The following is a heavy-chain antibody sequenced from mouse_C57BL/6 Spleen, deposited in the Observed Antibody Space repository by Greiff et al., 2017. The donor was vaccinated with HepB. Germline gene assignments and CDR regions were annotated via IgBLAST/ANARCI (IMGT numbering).Heavy chain of an antibody. D-gene: IGHD1-1*01. CDR3: ARDNYYYGSSPYYAMDY. CDR1: GFTFSDYG. CDR2: ISSGSSTI. J-gene: IGHJ4*01. Sequence: EVQVVESGGGLVKPGGSLKLSCAASGFTFSDYGMHWVRQAPEKGLEWVAYISSGSSTIYYADTVKGRFTISRDNAKNTLFLQMTSLRSEDTAMYYCARDNYYYGSSPYYAMDYWGQGTSVTVSS. V-gene: IGHV5-17*01.